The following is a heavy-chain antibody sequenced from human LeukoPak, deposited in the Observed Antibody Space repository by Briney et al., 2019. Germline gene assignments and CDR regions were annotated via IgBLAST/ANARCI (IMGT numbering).Heavy chain of an antibody. CDR3: ARDSALYDILTRPGGWFDP. D-gene: IGHD3-9*01. CDR1: GYTFTSYA. J-gene: IGHJ5*02. V-gene: IGHV1-18*01. CDR2: ISAYNGNT. Sequence: GASVKVSCKASGYTFTSYAMHWVRQAPGQRLEWMGRISAYNGNTNFAQKLQGRVTMTTDTSTSTAYMELRSLRSDDTAVYYCARDSALYDILTRPGGWFDPWGQGTLVTVSS.